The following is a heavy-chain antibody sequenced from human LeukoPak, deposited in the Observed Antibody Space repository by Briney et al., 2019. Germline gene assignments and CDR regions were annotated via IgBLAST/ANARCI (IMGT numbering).Heavy chain of an antibody. Sequence: GGSLRLSCAASGFTVSGTHMSWVRQAPGKGLEWVSAIYTSGTTYYSDAVEGRFTISRDKSKNTLYLQMTSLRVEDTAVYYRARDQATSGGGLDSWGQGTLVTVSS. D-gene: IGHD3-16*01. CDR3: ARDQATSGGGLDS. J-gene: IGHJ4*02. V-gene: IGHV3-53*01. CDR1: GFTVSGTH. CDR2: IYTSGTT.